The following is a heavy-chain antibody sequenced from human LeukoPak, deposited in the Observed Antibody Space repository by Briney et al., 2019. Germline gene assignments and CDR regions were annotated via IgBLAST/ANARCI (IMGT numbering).Heavy chain of an antibody. J-gene: IGHJ6*02. V-gene: IGHV3-23*01. CDR2: ISGSGGGT. CDR1: GFTFSSYA. CDR3: AKVPRGPVPAGSMDV. D-gene: IGHD2-2*01. Sequence: PGGSLRLSCAASGFTFSSYAMSWVRQAPEKGLEWVSTISGSGGGTYYADSVKGRFTISRDDSKNTLYLQMKSLRAEDTAVYYCAKVPRGPVPAGSMDVWGQGTTVTVSS.